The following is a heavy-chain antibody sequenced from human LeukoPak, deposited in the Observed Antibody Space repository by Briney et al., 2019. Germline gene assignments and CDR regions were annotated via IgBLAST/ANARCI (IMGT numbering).Heavy chain of an antibody. V-gene: IGHV3-53*01. Sequence: PGGSLRLSCAASGFTVSITYMTWIRQAPGKGLEWVSFIYDGDTTYYADFVKGRFTISRGTSENTLYLQMNNLRVEDTAVYYCARDGGSGSPHLSYYYYGMDIWGQGTTVTVSS. J-gene: IGHJ6*02. CDR3: ARDGGSGSPHLSYYYYGMDI. CDR2: IYDGDTT. D-gene: IGHD3-10*01. CDR1: GFTVSITY.